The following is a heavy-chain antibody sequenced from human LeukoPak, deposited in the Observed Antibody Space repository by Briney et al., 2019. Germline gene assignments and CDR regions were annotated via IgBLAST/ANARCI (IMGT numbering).Heavy chain of an antibody. D-gene: IGHD3-3*01. Sequence: KSSETLSLTCTVSGDSISRSSYFWAWIRQPPGKGLEWIGSVYSSGGTYYNPSLRSQITISVDTSKNQFSLKLTSVAAADTAMYYCTRDMEYPGAGFDYWGQGIPVTVSS. J-gene: IGHJ4*02. CDR1: GDSISRSSYF. V-gene: IGHV4-39*07. CDR2: VYSSGGT. CDR3: TRDMEYPGAGFDY.